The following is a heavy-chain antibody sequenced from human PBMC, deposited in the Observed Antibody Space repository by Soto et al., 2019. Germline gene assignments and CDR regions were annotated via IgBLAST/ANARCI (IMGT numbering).Heavy chain of an antibody. V-gene: IGHV3-21*01. J-gene: IGHJ6*03. Sequence: GSLRLSCAASGFTFSSYSMNWVRQAPGKGLEWVSSISSSSSYIYYADSVKGRFTISRDNAKNSLYLQMNSLRAEDTAVYYCARALGGYCSGGSCYSGVSGYYYYYMDVWGKGTTVTVSS. CDR3: ARALGGYCSGGSCYSGVSGYYYYYMDV. D-gene: IGHD2-15*01. CDR1: GFTFSSYS. CDR2: ISSSSSYI.